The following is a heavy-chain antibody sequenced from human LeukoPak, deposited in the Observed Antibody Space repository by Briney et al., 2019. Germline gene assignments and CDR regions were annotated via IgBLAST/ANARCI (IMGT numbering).Heavy chain of an antibody. CDR2: ISYDGSNK. J-gene: IGHJ4*01. CDR3: AKDLYCHQIGSFGF. V-gene: IGHV3-30*18. CDR1: GFTFSSYG. D-gene: IGHD2-15*01. Sequence: PGGSLRLSCAASGFTFSSYGMHWVRQAPGKGLEWVAVISYDGSNKYYADSVKGRFTISRDNSKNTLYLQMNSLRAEDTAVYYFAKDLYCHQIGSFGFLGQGTLVTVSS.